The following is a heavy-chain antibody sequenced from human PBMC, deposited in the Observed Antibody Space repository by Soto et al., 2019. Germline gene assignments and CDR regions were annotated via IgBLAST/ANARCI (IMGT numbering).Heavy chain of an antibody. D-gene: IGHD4-17*01. CDR2: FDPEDGET. J-gene: IGHJ5*02. V-gene: IGHV1-24*01. CDR1: GYTLTELS. CDR3: ATVYGDYAWEWFDP. Sequence: ASVKVSCKVSGYTLTELSMHWVRQAPGKGLEWMGGFDPEDGETIYAQKFQGRVTMTEDTSTDTAYMELSSLRSEDTAVYYCATVYGDYAWEWFDPWGQGTLVTVLL.